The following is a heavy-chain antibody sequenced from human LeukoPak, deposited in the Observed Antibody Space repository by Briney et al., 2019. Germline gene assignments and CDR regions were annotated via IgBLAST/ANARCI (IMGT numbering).Heavy chain of an antibody. CDR1: GGSISSYY. Sequence: PPETLSLTCTVSGGSISSYYWSWIRQPPGKGLEWIGYVYYSGSTNYNPSLKGRVTISVDRSKNQFSLKLSSVTAADTAVYYCARASTRDSPFDYWGQGTLVTVSS. CDR3: ARASTRDSPFDY. V-gene: IGHV4-59*12. J-gene: IGHJ4*02. CDR2: VYYSGST.